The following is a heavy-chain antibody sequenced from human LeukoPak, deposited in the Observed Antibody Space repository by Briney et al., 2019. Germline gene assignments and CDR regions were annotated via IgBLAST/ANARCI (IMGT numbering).Heavy chain of an antibody. Sequence: SQTLSLTCTVSGGSISSGVYYWSWIRQHPGKGLEWIGYIYYSGSTYYNPSLKSRVTISVDTSKNQFSLKLSSVTAADTAVYYCARSLYSNYVVHYWGQGTLVTVSS. CDR1: GGSISSGVYY. D-gene: IGHD4-11*01. CDR2: IYYSGST. CDR3: ARSLYSNYVVHY. V-gene: IGHV4-31*03. J-gene: IGHJ4*02.